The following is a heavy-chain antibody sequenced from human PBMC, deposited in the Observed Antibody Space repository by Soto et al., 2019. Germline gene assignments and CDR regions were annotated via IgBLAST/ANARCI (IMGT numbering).Heavy chain of an antibody. CDR1: GGSITSYY. CDR3: ARTYCSSTTCYDLFDY. Sequence: PSETLSLTCTVSGGSITSYYWTWIRQPPGKGLEWIGYIYYNGNINYNPSLKSRVTISVDTSKNQFSLKLNSVTAADTAVYYCARTYCSSTTCYDLFDYWGQGTLVTVSS. J-gene: IGHJ4*02. V-gene: IGHV4-59*01. CDR2: IYYNGNI. D-gene: IGHD2-2*01.